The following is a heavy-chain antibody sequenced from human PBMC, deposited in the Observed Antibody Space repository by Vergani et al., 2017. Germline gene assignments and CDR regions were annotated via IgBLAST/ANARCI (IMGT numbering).Heavy chain of an antibody. V-gene: IGHV4-39*01. J-gene: IGHJ6*02. CDR2: IYYSGST. D-gene: IGHD6-19*01. CDR3: AGSLGGIAVAQGRYYYYGMDV. CDR1: GGSISSSSYY. Sequence: QLQLQESGPGLVKPSETLSLTCTVSGGSISSSSYYWGWIRQPPGKGLEWIGSIYYSGSTYYNPSLKSRVTISVDTSKNQFSLKLSSVTAADTAVYYCAGSLGGIAVAQGRYYYYGMDVWGQGTTVTVSS.